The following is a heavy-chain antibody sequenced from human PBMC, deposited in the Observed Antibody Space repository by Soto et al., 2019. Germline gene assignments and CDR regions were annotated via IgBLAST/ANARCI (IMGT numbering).Heavy chain of an antibody. CDR3: ASASGDLGSGWKSGAFDI. CDR1: GYTFTSYG. J-gene: IGHJ3*02. V-gene: IGHV1-18*01. Sequence: ASVKVSCKASGYTFTSYGISWVRQAPGQGLEWMGWISAYNGNTNYAQKLQGRVTMTTDTSTSTAYMELRSLRSDDTAVYYCASASGDLGSGWKSGAFDIWGQGTMVTVSS. CDR2: ISAYNGNT. D-gene: IGHD6-19*01.